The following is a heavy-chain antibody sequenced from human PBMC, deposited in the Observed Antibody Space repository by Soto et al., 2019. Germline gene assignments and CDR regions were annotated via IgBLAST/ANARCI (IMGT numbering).Heavy chain of an antibody. Sequence: VQLVQSGAEVKKPGSSVKVSCKASGGTFSSYAIIWVRQAPGPGLEWMGGIIPIFGTANYAQKFQGRVTITADESTSTAYMELSSLRSEDTAVYYWARQGYPGRISAGDYWGQGTLVTFSS. J-gene: IGHJ4*02. V-gene: IGHV1-69*01. CDR1: GGTFSSYA. D-gene: IGHD2-15*01. CDR3: ARQGYPGRISAGDY. CDR2: IIPIFGTA.